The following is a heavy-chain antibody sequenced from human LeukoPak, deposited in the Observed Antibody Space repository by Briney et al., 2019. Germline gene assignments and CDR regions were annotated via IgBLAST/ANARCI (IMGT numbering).Heavy chain of an antibody. Sequence: GGSLRLSCAASGFTFSSYAMSWVRQAPGKGLEWVSAISGSGGSTYYADSVKGRFTISRDNSKNTLYLQMNSLRAEDTAVYYCAKDSPYYDILTGYYDYWGQGTLVTVSS. CDR2: ISGSGGST. J-gene: IGHJ4*02. D-gene: IGHD3-9*01. CDR1: GFTFSSYA. V-gene: IGHV3-23*01. CDR3: AKDSPYYDILTGYYDY.